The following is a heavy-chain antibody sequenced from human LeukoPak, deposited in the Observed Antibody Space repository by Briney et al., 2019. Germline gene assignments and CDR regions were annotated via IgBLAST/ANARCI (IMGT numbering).Heavy chain of an antibody. D-gene: IGHD6-13*01. Sequence: GASVKVSCKASGYTFTGYYMHWVRQAPGQGLEWMGWINPNSGGTNCAQKFRGRVTMTRDTSINTAYMELSSLRFDDTAVYYCARGATAGRFSLRPTGAYYMDVWGKGTTVTVSS. CDR2: INPNSGGT. J-gene: IGHJ6*03. CDR1: GYTFTGYY. CDR3: ARGATAGRFSLRPTGAYYMDV. V-gene: IGHV1-2*02.